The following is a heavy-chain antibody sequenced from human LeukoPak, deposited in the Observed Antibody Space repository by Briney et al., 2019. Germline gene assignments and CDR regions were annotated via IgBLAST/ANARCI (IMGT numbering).Heavy chain of an antibody. CDR2: ISWNSGSI. D-gene: IGHD4-17*01. CDR3: AKDLATVTTPYYYYGMDV. CDR1: GFTFSSYA. V-gene: IGHV3-9*01. J-gene: IGHJ6*02. Sequence: GGSLRLSCAASGFTFSSYAMSWVRQAPGKGLEWVSGISWNSGSIGYADSVKGRFTISRDNAKNSLYLQMNSLRAEDTALYYCAKDLATVTTPYYYYGMDVWGQGTTVTVSS.